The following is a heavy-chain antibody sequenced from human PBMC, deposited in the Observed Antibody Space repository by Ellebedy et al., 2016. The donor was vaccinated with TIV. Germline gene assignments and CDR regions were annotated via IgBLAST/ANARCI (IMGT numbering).Heavy chain of an antibody. Sequence: SETLSLXXTVSGGFISTYYWSWIRQPPGKGLEWIGSIYFTGTTFYNPSLKSRVTISVDTSKNHFSLKLNSVTAADTGVYYCAKETWTGDYYRYYWGQGTLVTVTS. CDR2: IYFTGTT. CDR3: AKETWTGDYYRYY. CDR1: GGFISTYY. V-gene: IGHV4-59*12. D-gene: IGHD2-21*02. J-gene: IGHJ4*02.